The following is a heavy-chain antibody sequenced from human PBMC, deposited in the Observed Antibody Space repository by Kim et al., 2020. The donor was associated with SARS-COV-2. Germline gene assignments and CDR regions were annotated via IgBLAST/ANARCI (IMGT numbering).Heavy chain of an antibody. CDR3: ASGEMASHPGSYYYYGMDV. CDR2: IIPIFGTA. CDR1: GGTFSSYA. J-gene: IGHJ6*02. D-gene: IGHD3-3*01. V-gene: IGHV1-69*13. Sequence: SVKVSCKASGGTFSSYAISWVRQAPGQGLEWMGGIIPIFGTANYAQKFQGRVTITADESTSTAYMELSSLRSEDTAVYYCASGEMASHPGSYYYYGMDVWGQGTTVTVSS.